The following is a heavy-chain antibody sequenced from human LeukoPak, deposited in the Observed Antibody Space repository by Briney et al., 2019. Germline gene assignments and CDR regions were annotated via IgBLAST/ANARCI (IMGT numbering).Heavy chain of an antibody. Sequence: ASVKVSCKASGYTLTGYYMHWVRQAPGQGLEWMGWINPNSGGANYAQKFQGRVTMTRDTSISTAYMELSRLRSDDTAVYYCARGVVVITHSYYYYYMDVWGKGTTVTISS. V-gene: IGHV1-2*02. D-gene: IGHD3-22*01. CDR1: GYTLTGYY. J-gene: IGHJ6*03. CDR3: ARGVVVITHSYYYYYMDV. CDR2: INPNSGGA.